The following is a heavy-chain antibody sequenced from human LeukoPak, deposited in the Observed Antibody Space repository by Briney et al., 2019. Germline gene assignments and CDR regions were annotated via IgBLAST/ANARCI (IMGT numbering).Heavy chain of an antibody. CDR1: GGSFSGYY. Sequence: SETLSLTCAVYGGSFSGYYWSWIRQPPGKGLEWIGEINHSGSTNYNPSLKSRVTISVDTSKNQFSPKLSSVTAADTAVYYCAKSNGYGLVDIWGQGTMVTVSS. CDR3: AKSNGYGLVDI. D-gene: IGHD3-10*01. V-gene: IGHV4-34*01. J-gene: IGHJ3*02. CDR2: INHSGST.